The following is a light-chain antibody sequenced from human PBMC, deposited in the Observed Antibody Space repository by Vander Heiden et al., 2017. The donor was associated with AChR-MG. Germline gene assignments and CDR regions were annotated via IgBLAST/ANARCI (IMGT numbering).Light chain of an antibody. V-gene: IGKV1-39*01. CDR1: QTINNY. CDR3: QQTERTPPWT. Sequence: DIQMTQSPSSLSASVGDRVTITCRASQTINNYLNWYQQRAGKAPKLLIFASSTLESGVPSRFSGSGYGKNFTLTINCRQQEDFASYYCQQTERTPPWTFGQGTQVEIK. CDR2: ASS. J-gene: IGKJ1*01.